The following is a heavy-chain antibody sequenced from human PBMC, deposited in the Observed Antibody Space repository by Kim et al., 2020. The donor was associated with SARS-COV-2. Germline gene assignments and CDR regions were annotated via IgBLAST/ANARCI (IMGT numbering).Heavy chain of an antibody. V-gene: IGHV4-59*01. J-gene: IGHJ5*02. Sequence: SETLSLTCTVSGGSISSYYWSWIRQPPGKGLEWIGYIYYSGSTNYNPSLKSRVTITVETSNNQFSLKLSSVTAADTAVYYCARAEYYDSSGSQLFDLLG. CDR2: IYYSGST. CDR3: ARAEYYDSSGSQLFDL. D-gene: IGHD3-22*01. CDR1: GGSISSYY.